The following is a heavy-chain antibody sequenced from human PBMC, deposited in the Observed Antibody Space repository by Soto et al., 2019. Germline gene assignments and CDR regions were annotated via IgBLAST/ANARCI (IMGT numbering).Heavy chain of an antibody. CDR2: IIPIFGTA. D-gene: IGHD6-6*01. CDR1: GGTFSSYA. J-gene: IGHJ6*02. V-gene: IGHV1-69*12. Sequence: QVQLVQSGAEVKKPGSSVKVSCKASGGTFSSYAISWVRQAPGQGLEWMGGIIPIFGTANYAQKFQGRVTIPADEATSTAYMELSSLRSEDTAVYYCARDSGSLDSSSSYYYGMDVWGQGTTVTVSS. CDR3: ARDSGSLDSSSSYYYGMDV.